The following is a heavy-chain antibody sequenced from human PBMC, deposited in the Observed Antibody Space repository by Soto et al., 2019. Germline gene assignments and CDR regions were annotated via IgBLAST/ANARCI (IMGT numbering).Heavy chain of an antibody. CDR1: GDSITSRNW. CDR2: IYHRGAS. V-gene: IGHV4-4*02. J-gene: IGHJ4*02. CDR3: VRDLGTGTDY. D-gene: IGHD1-1*01. Sequence: QVQLQESGPGLVNPSGTLSLTCAVSGDSITSRNWWSWVRQAPGKGLEWIGEIYHRGASTYNPSLKSLTTMSVDPSNNHFSLNLPSVTAADTAVYFCVRDLGTGTDYWGRGTLVTVSS.